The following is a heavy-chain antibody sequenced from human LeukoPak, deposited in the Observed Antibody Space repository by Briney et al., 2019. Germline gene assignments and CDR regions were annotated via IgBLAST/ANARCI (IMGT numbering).Heavy chain of an antibody. CDR3: GRGVQSFDP. V-gene: IGHV1-2*02. Sequence: ASAMVSCKASGYNFRAYYIHWVRQAPGQGLEWLGYIRPMTGDTNYAQKFQDRVTFSMDTSTATAYMELRSLRSDDTAFYYCGRGVQSFDPWGQGTLVTVSS. CDR2: IRPMTGDT. CDR1: GYNFRAYY. J-gene: IGHJ5*02.